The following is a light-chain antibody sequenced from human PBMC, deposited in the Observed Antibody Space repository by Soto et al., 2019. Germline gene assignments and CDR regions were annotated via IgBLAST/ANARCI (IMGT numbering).Light chain of an antibody. CDR2: GAS. CDR1: QSVSSSY. V-gene: IGKV3-20*01. J-gene: IGKJ4*01. Sequence: EIVLTQSPGTLSLSPGERATLSCRASQSVSSSYLAWYQQKPGQAPRLLIYGASSRATGIPDRVSGSGSGEDFTLTISRLEAEDFAVYYCQQYDSSPLTFGGGTKVEIK. CDR3: QQYDSSPLT.